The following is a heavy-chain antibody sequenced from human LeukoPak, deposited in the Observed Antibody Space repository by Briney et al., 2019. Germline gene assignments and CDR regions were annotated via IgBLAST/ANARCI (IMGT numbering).Heavy chain of an antibody. Sequence: ASVKVSCKASGYTFTSYGISWVRQAPGQGLEWMGWISAYNGNTNYAQKLQGRVTMTTDTSTSTAYMELSSLRSEDTAVYYCAREPPCSSTSCYYYGLNWFDPWGQGTLVTVSS. J-gene: IGHJ5*02. CDR3: AREPPCSSTSCYYYGLNWFDP. CDR1: GYTFTSYG. V-gene: IGHV1-18*01. CDR2: ISAYNGNT. D-gene: IGHD2-2*01.